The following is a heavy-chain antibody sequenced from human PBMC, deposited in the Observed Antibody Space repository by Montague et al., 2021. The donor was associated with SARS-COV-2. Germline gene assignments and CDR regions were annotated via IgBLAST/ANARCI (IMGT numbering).Heavy chain of an antibody. V-gene: IGHV4-39*01. J-gene: IGHJ4*01. CDR1: GDSISSSPYY. Sequence: SETLSLTCTVSGDSISSSPYYWGWIRQPPGKGLEWIGNINYGGTTYYNPSLRSRVTIPLDPSRDQFSLKLNSVTAADTAVYYCARLSEVTTSFDNWGHGTLVTVSS. CDR2: INYGGTT. D-gene: IGHD3-22*01. CDR3: ARLSEVTTSFDN.